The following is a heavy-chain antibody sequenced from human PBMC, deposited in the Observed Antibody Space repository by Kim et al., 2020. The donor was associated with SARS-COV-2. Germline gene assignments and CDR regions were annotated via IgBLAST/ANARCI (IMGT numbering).Heavy chain of an antibody. D-gene: IGHD2-2*03. CDR3: VRDLQWVLYDY. Sequence: TASAGSVGGRFTISRDNAENTLYLQMHSLRAEDTAVYYCVRDLQWVLYDYWGQGTVVTVSS. CDR2: T. J-gene: IGHJ4*02. V-gene: IGHV3-74*01.